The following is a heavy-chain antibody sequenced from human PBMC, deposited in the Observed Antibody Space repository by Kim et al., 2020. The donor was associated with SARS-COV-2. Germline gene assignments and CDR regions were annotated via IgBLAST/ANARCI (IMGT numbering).Heavy chain of an antibody. D-gene: IGHD2-2*01. CDR3: VKRKGGSSRAFDH. V-gene: IGHV3-64D*09. J-gene: IGHJ5*02. Sequence: SADSVEGRFTSSRDNSKNTLYLQMSSLRAEDTAVYYCVKRKGGSSRAFDHWGQGTLVTVSS.